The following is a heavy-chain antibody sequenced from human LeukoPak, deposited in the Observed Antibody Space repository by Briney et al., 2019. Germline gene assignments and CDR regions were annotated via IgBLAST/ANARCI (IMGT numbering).Heavy chain of an antibody. V-gene: IGHV1-2*02. CDR2: INPNSGGT. Sequence: GASVKVSCKASGYTFTGYYTHWVRQAPGQGLEWMGWINPNSGGTNYAQKFQGRVTMTRDTSISTAYMELSRLRSDDTAVYYCARRGYSGYDVDFDYWGQGTLVTVSS. J-gene: IGHJ4*02. CDR1: GYTFTGYY. D-gene: IGHD5-12*01. CDR3: ARRGYSGYDVDFDY.